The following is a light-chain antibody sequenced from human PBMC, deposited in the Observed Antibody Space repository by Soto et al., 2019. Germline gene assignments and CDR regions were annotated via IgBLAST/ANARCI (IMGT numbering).Light chain of an antibody. J-gene: IGKJ5*01. CDR2: GAS. Sequence: EIVMTQSPATLSVSPGEGVTLSCRSSQSVSSNLAWYQQRPGQAPRLLIYGASTRATGIPARFSGSGSGTEFTLIISSLQSEDFAVYYCQQYNNWPPITFGQGTRLEIK. CDR3: QQYNNWPPIT. CDR1: QSVSSN. V-gene: IGKV3-15*01.